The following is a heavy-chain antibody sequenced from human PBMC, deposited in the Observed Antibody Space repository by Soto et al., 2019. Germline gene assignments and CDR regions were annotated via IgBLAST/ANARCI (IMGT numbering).Heavy chain of an antibody. J-gene: IGHJ6*02. V-gene: IGHV2-26*01. CDR2: IFSNDEK. CDR3: ARLQLYCSSTSCYANYYYGMDV. CDR1: GFSLSNARMG. D-gene: IGHD2-2*01. Sequence: SGPTLVNPTETLTLTCTVSGFSLSNARMGVSWIRQPPGKALEWLAHIFSNDEKSYSTSLKSRLIISKDTSKSQVVLTMTNMDPVDTATYYCARLQLYCSSTSCYANYYYGMDVWGQGTTVTVSS.